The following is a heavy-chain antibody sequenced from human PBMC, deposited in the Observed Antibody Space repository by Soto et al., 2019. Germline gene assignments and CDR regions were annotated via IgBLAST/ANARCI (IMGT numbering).Heavy chain of an antibody. CDR2: IYYRGST. CDR3: ARSRTTIFGVVNPFDY. CDR1: GGSISSYY. Sequence: TLSLTCTVSGGSISSYYWSWIRQPPGKGLEWIGYIYYRGSTNYNPSLKSRVTISVDTSKNQFSLKLSSVTAADTAVYYCARSRTTIFGVVNPFDYWGQGTLVTVSS. D-gene: IGHD3-3*01. V-gene: IGHV4-59*01. J-gene: IGHJ4*02.